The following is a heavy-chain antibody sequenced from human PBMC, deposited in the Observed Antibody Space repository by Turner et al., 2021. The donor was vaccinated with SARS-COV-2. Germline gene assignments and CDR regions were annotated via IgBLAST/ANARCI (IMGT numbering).Heavy chain of an antibody. CDR1: GFTVSSNY. CDR3: ARDWGEYYFDY. V-gene: IGHV3-53*02. J-gene: IGHJ4*02. CDR2: IYSGGST. D-gene: IGHD3-16*01. Sequence: EVQLMETGGGLIQPGVSLRLSCAASGFTVSSNYMSWVRQAPGKGLEWVSVIYSGGSTFYADSVKGRFTISRDNSKNTLDLQMNSLRAEDTAVYYCARDWGEYYFDYWGQGTLVTVSS.